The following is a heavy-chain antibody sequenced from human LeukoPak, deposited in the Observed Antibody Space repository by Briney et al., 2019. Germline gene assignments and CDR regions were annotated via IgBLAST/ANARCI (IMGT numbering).Heavy chain of an antibody. V-gene: IGHV4-34*01. CDR1: GGPFNDFY. CDR2: INNSGST. CDR3: TSRNYYDSSGYYYFDY. D-gene: IGHD3-22*01. J-gene: IGHJ4*02. Sequence: PSVTLSLTCAVYGGPFNDFYWRWIPQPPGKGVEWVGEINNSGSTNYNPSLKSRVTISVDTSKNQFSLKLSSVTAADTAVYYCTSRNYYDSSGYYYFDYWGRGTLVTVSS.